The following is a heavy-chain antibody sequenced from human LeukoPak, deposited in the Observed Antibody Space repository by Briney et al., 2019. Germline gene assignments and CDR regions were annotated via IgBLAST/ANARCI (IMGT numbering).Heavy chain of an antibody. Sequence: GGSLRLSCAASGFTFSSYGMHWVRQAPGKGLEWVGFIRSKAYGGTTEYAASVKGRFTISRDDSKSIAYLQMNSLKTEDTAVYYCTRDHGSGSYCFDYWGQGTLVTVSS. CDR1: GFTFSSYG. V-gene: IGHV3-49*04. CDR3: TRDHGSGSYCFDY. D-gene: IGHD3-10*01. J-gene: IGHJ4*02. CDR2: IRSKAYGGTT.